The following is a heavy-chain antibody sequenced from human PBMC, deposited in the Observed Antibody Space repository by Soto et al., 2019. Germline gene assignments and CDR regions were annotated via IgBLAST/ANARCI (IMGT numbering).Heavy chain of an antibody. V-gene: IGHV4-39*02. CDR3: ARGVYGPIFGVVSLDV. J-gene: IGHJ4*02. CDR1: GGLIMSGDYY. D-gene: IGHD3-3*01. CDR2: IYFSGSA. Sequence: PSETLSLTCTVSGGLIMSGDYYWGWIRQPPGKGLEWIASIYFSGSANYNPSLQSRVTISVDASENHFSLRLSPVTAADTAVYYCARGVYGPIFGVVSLDVWGQGTLVTVSS.